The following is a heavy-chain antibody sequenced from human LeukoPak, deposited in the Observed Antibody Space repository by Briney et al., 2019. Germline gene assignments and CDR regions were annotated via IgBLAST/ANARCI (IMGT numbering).Heavy chain of an antibody. CDR1: GFTFSSYG. CDR3: AKDGYDSSGYYYGETYYFDY. Sequence: GGSLRLSCAASGFTFSSYGMHWVRQAPGKGLEWVAVIWYDGSNKYYADSVKGRFTISGDNSKNTLYLQMNSLRAEDTAVYYCAKDGYDSSGYYYGETYYFDYWGQGTLVTVSS. J-gene: IGHJ4*02. D-gene: IGHD3-22*01. CDR2: IWYDGSNK. V-gene: IGHV3-33*06.